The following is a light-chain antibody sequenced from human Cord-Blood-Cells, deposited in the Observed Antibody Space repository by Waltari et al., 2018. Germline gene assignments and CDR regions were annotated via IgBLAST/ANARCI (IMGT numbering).Light chain of an antibody. CDR2: DVS. J-gene: IGLJ3*02. CDR1: SSDVGGYHY. Sequence: QSALTQPASVSGSPGPSITISCTGTSSDVGGYHYVSWYQQHPDKAPKLMIYDVSKRPSGVSNRFSGSKSGNTASLTISGLQAEDEADYYCSSYTSSSTLVFGGGTKLTVL. CDR3: SSYTSSSTLV. V-gene: IGLV2-14*01.